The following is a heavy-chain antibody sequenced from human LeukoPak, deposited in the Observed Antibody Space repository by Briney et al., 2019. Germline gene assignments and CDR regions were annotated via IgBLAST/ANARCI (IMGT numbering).Heavy chain of an antibody. V-gene: IGHV4-39*02. D-gene: IGHD3-3*01. CDR2: MPYVENVSDRGMP. J-gene: IGHJ5*01. Sequence: SETLSLTCFVSGDSITNSGWSWGWVRQPPGKGLEWIGTMPYVENVSDRGMPSYNPSLKSRVTISADTSKNHLSLKVNSVTAADTASYYCARLTLTGVGGRGWFDSWGQGALVIVSS. CDR1: GDSITNSGWS. CDR3: ARLTLTGVGGRGWFDS.